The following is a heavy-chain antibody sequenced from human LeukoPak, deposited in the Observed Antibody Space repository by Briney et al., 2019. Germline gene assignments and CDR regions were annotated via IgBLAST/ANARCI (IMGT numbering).Heavy chain of an antibody. Sequence: ASVKVSCKASGYTFTSYGISWVRQAPGQGLEWMGWISAYNGNTNYAQKLQGRVTMTTDTSTSTACMELRSLRSDDTAVYYCARGYSIAAAGYFDYWGQGTLVTVSS. J-gene: IGHJ4*02. D-gene: IGHD6-13*01. CDR1: GYTFTSYG. V-gene: IGHV1-18*01. CDR2: ISAYNGNT. CDR3: ARGYSIAAAGYFDY.